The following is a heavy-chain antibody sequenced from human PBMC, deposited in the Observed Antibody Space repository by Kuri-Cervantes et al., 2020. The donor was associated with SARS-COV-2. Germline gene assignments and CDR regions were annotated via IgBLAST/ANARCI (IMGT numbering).Heavy chain of an antibody. CDR3: TRERSPLDY. J-gene: IGHJ4*02. D-gene: IGHD1-26*01. CDR2: IRSKAYGGTT. CDR1: GFTFSIYN. Sequence: GGSLRLSCAASGFTFSIYNMNWVRQAPGKGLEWVGFIRSKAYGGTTEYAASVKGRFTISRDDSKSIAYLQMNSLKTEDTAVYYCTRERSPLDYWGQGTLVTVSS. V-gene: IGHV3-49*04.